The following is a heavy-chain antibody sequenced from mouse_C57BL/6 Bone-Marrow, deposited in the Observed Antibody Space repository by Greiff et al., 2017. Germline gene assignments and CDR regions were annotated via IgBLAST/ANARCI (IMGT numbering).Heavy chain of an antibody. Sequence: VQLVESGAELVRPGASVTLPCKASGYTFTDYEMHWVKQTPVHGLEWIGAFDPETGGTAYNPTFKGPAILTADKSSSTDYRALHSVTSEDSAVYYGTTDGYPCAYWGQGTLVTVSA. CDR3: TTDGYPCAY. J-gene: IGHJ3*01. D-gene: IGHD2-3*01. CDR2: FDPETGGT. CDR1: GYTFTDYE. V-gene: IGHV1-15*01.